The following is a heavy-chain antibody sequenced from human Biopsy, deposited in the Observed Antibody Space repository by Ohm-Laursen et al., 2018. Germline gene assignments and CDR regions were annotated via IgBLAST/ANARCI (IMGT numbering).Heavy chain of an antibody. CDR2: ISWNGQNV. CDR3: ARDGAGGGAYDI. J-gene: IGHJ3*02. Sequence: RSLRLSCTASGFTFDDFAMHWVRQAPGKGLEWVSGISWNGQNVGYADSVKGRFTISRDNAKKSLYLQMNSLRAEDTAVHYCARDGAGGGAYDIWGQGTMVTVSS. D-gene: IGHD3-16*01. CDR1: GFTFDDFA. V-gene: IGHV3-9*01.